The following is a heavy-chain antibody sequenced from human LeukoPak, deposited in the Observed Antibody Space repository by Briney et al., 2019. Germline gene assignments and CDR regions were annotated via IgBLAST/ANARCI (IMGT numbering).Heavy chain of an antibody. V-gene: IGHV3-23*01. Sequence: PGGSLRLSCAASGFTFSSYGMSWVRQAPGKGLEWVSAISGSGGSTYYADSVKGRFTISRDNSKNTLYLQMNSLRAEDTAVYYCAKRLLSGVYDSSGWNFDYWGQGTLVTVSS. D-gene: IGHD3-22*01. CDR2: ISGSGGST. CDR3: AKRLLSGVYDSSGWNFDY. CDR1: GFTFSSYG. J-gene: IGHJ4*02.